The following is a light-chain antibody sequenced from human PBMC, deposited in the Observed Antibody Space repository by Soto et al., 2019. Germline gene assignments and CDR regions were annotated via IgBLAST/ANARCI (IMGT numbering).Light chain of an antibody. CDR3: QQYGSLPYT. V-gene: IGKV3-20*01. CDR1: QSVRSSY. CDR2: GAS. J-gene: IGKJ2*01. Sequence: EIVLTQSPGTLSLSPGERATLSCRASQSVRSSYLAWYKQKPGQAPRLLIYGASARATGIPDRLSGSGSGTDFTVTISRLEPEDFAVYSCQQYGSLPYTFGQGTKLEIK.